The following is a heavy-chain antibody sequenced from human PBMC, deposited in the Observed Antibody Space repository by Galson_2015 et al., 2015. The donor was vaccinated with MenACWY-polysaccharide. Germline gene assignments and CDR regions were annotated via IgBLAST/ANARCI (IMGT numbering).Heavy chain of an antibody. CDR1: GFTFSSYW. J-gene: IGHJ5*02. V-gene: IGHV3-74*01. CDR3: ARAGGKCCSGGNCDFNWFDP. CDR2: TNGDGRAT. Sequence: SLRLSCAASGFTFSSYWMHWVRQAPGKGLVWVSRTNGDGRATGYADSVKGRFTISRDNAKNTLYLQMNSLRAEDTAMYYCARAGGKCCSGGNCDFNWFDPWGQGTLVTVSS. D-gene: IGHD2-15*01.